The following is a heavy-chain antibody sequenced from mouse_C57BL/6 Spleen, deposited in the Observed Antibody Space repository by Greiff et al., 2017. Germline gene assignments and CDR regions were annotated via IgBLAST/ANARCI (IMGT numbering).Heavy chain of an antibody. J-gene: IGHJ2*01. Sequence: VQLQQPGAELVMPGASVKLSCKASGYTFTSYWMHWVKQRPGQGLEWIGEIDPSDSYTNYNQKFKGKSTLTVDKSSSTAYMQLSSLTSEDSAVYYCARSGYYYGSIYFRYYFDYWGQGTTLTVSS. CDR3: ARSGYYYGSIYFRYYFDY. CDR1: GYTFTSYW. V-gene: IGHV1-69*01. D-gene: IGHD1-1*01. CDR2: IDPSDSYT.